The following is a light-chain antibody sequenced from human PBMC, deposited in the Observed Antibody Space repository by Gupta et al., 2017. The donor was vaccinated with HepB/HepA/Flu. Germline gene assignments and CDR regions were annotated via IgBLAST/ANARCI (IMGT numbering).Light chain of an antibody. CDR3: MQALQTPPHT. Sequence: DIVMTQSPLSLLVTPGEPASISCRSSLSLLHSNGYNYLDWYLQKPEQSPQLLTYYGSNRAPGVPDRFSGSGSGTDFTLKISRVEGEDVGVYYCMQALQTPPHTFGGGTKVEIK. CDR1: LSLLHSNGYNY. J-gene: IGKJ4*01. CDR2: YGS. V-gene: IGKV2-28*01.